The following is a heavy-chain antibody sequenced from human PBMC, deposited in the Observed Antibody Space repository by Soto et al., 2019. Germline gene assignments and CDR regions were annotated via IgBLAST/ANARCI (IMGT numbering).Heavy chain of an antibody. D-gene: IGHD3-22*01. CDR2: IWYDGSNK. V-gene: IGHV3-33*01. Sequence: GGSLRLSCAASGFTFSSYGMHWVRQAPGKGLEWVAVIWYDGSNKYYADSVKGRFTISRDNSKNTLYLQMNSLRAEDTAVYYCARGDKYYYDSSGPGYYYYYGMDVWGQGTTVTVSS. CDR3: ARGDKYYYDSSGPGYYYYYGMDV. CDR1: GFTFSSYG. J-gene: IGHJ6*02.